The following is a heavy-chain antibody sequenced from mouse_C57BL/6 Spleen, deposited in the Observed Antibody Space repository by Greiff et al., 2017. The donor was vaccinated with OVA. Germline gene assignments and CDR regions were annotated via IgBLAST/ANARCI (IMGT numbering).Heavy chain of an antibody. CDR2: ISYDGSN. CDR1: GYSITSGYY. CDR3: ARGDYPLAMDY. D-gene: IGHD2-4*01. V-gene: IGHV3-6*01. Sequence: EVKLQESGPGLVKPSQSLSLTCSVTGYSITSGYYWNWIRQFPGNKLEWMGYISYDGSNNYNPSLKNRISITRDTSKNQFFLKLNSVTTEDTATYYCARGDYPLAMDYWGQGTSVTVSS. J-gene: IGHJ4*01.